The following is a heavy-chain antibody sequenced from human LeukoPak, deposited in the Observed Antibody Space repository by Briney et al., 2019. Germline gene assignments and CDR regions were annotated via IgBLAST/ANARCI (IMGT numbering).Heavy chain of an antibody. CDR2: IYSGGST. J-gene: IGHJ4*02. V-gene: IGHV3-53*01. CDR1: GFTVSSNY. CDR3: AKDTAQGYTYGTIEQDY. D-gene: IGHD5-18*01. Sequence: GWSLRLSCEASGFTVSSNYMSWVRQAPGKGLEWVSVIYSGGSTYYADSVKGRFTISRDNSKNTVYLQMNSLRAEDSAVYYCAKDTAQGYTYGTIEQDYWGQGTRVTVSS.